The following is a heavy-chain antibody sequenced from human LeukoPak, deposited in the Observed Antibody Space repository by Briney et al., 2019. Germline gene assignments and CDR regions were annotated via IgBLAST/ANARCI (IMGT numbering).Heavy chain of an antibody. Sequence: SQTLSLTCTVSGGSISSGGYYWSWIRQPPGKGLEWIGYIYHSGSTYYNPSLKSRVTISVDTSKNQFSLKLSSVTAADTAVYYCARVGYYSDAFDIWGQGTMVTVSS. CDR2: IYHSGST. CDR3: ARVGYYSDAFDI. CDR1: GGSISSGGYY. J-gene: IGHJ3*02. V-gene: IGHV4-30-2*01. D-gene: IGHD3-16*01.